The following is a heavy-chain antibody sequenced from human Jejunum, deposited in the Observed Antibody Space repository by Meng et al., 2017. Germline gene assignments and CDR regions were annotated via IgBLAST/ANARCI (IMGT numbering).Heavy chain of an antibody. D-gene: IGHD6-13*01. CDR2: IYYSGST. Sequence: QVQLQESGPGLVKPSQTLSLTCTLSGGSISSNDYYWGWIRQPPGKGLEWIGYIYYSGSTYYSPSLKSRVTISVDTSANQFSLKLNSVTAADTAVYYCARGPIATAGTAVDYWGQGTLVTVSS. J-gene: IGHJ4*02. CDR1: GGSISSNDYY. CDR3: ARGPIATAGTAVDY. V-gene: IGHV4-30-4*01.